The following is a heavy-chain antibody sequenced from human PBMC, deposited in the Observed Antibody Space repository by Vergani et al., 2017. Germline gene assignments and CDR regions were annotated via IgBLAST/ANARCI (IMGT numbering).Heavy chain of an antibody. CDR2: ISSNGGST. CDR1: GFTFSSYA. V-gene: IGHV3-64*04. D-gene: IGHD3-10*02. CDR3: AKGTLFLPYYMDV. Sequence: VQLVESGGGLVQPGGSLRLSCSASGFTFSSYAMHWVRQAPGKGLEYVSAISSNGGSTYYADSVKGRFTISRDNSKNTLYLQMNSLRAEDTAVYYCAKGTLFLPYYMDVWGKGTTVTVSS. J-gene: IGHJ6*03.